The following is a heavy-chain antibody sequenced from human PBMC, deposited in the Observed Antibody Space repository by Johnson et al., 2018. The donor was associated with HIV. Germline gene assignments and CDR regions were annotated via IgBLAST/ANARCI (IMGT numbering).Heavy chain of an antibody. V-gene: IGHV3-11*04. Sequence: QVQLVESGGGLVKPGGSLRLSCAASGFTFSDYYMSWIRQTPGKGLEGVSYISSSGTSVYYADSVKGRVTMARDNSKNTLYLQMNSLRAEDTAVYYCARECSGGSCYPLDHDAFDIWGQGTMVTVSS. D-gene: IGHD2-15*01. J-gene: IGHJ3*02. CDR1: GFTFSDYY. CDR3: ARECSGGSCYPLDHDAFDI. CDR2: ISSSGTSV.